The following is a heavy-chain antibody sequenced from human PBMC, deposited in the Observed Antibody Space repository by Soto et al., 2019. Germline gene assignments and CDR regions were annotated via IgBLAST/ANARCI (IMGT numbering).Heavy chain of an antibody. J-gene: IGHJ3*02. CDR1: GGSISSYY. D-gene: IGHD3-22*01. CDR3: ASSLQNYYDSSGYLEAFDI. Sequence: PSETLSLTCTVSGGSISSYYWSWIRQPPGKGLEWIGYIYYSGSTNYNPSLKSRVTISVDTSKNQFSLKLSSVTAADTAVYYCASSLQNYYDSSGYLEAFDIWGQGTMVTVSS. CDR2: IYYSGST. V-gene: IGHV4-59*01.